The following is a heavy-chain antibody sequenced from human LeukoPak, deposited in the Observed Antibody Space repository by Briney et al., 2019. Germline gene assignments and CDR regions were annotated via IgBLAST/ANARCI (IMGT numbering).Heavy chain of an antibody. Sequence: GGSLRLSCAASGFTFSSYAMNWVRQAPGKGLEWVSAISGSGGSTYYADSVRGRFTISRDNSKNTLYVQMNSLRADDTAVYYCAKGRGEGGDLRWVAAAKDYGMDVWGKGTTVTVSS. V-gene: IGHV3-23*01. CDR2: ISGSGGST. D-gene: IGHD2-15*01. CDR3: AKGRGEGGDLRWVAAAKDYGMDV. J-gene: IGHJ6*04. CDR1: GFTFSSYA.